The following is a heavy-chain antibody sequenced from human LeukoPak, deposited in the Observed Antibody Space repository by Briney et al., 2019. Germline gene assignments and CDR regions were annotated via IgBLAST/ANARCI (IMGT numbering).Heavy chain of an antibody. D-gene: IGHD6-19*01. CDR2: ISSSSSYI. J-gene: IGHJ4*02. V-gene: IGHV3-21*01. Sequence: GGSLRLSCAASGFTFSSYSMNRVRQAPGKGLEWVSSISSSSSYIYYADSAKGRFNISRDNAKNSLYLQMNSLRAEDTAVYYCARVATYSSGWVFDYWGQGTLVTVSS. CDR1: GFTFSSYS. CDR3: ARVATYSSGWVFDY.